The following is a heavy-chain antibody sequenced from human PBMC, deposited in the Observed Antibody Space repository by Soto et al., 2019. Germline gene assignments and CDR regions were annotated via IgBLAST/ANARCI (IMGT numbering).Heavy chain of an antibody. V-gene: IGHV3-23*01. Sequence: EEQLLESGGGLVQPGGSLRLSCAATGFNFGSYAMGWVRQAPGKGLEWVSGVSGSGSSPYYADSVKGRLTISKDKSKNTLYLDLNNLRSEDTAVYFCVKGKESGSGGSFDSWGQGTMVTVSS. CDR1: GFNFGSYA. CDR2: VSGSGSSP. J-gene: IGHJ4*02. D-gene: IGHD3-10*01. CDR3: VKGKESGSGGSFDS.